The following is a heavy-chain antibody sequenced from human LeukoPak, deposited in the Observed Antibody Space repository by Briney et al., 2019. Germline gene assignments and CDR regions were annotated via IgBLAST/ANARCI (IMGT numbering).Heavy chain of an antibody. CDR2: ISWNSGSI. CDR3: AKALARMYYYDSSGYYDY. D-gene: IGHD3-22*01. V-gene: IGHV3-9*01. Sequence: PGGSLRLSCAASGFTFDDYAMHWVRQAPGKGLEWVSGISWNSGSIGYADSVKGRCTISRDNAKNSLYLQMNSLRAEDTALYYCAKALARMYYYDSSGYYDYWGQGTLVTVSS. CDR1: GFTFDDYA. J-gene: IGHJ4*02.